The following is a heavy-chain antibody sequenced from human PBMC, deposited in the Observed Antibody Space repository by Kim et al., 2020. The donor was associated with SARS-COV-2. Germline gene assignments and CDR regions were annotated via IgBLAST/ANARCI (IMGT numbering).Heavy chain of an antibody. CDR3: ARERGVTTYYYYYGMDV. J-gene: IGHJ6*02. V-gene: IGHV3-30*01. Sequence: KGRFTISRDNSKNTLYLQMNSLRAEDTAVYYCARERGVTTYYYYYGMDVWGQGTTVTVSS. D-gene: IGHD3-10*01.